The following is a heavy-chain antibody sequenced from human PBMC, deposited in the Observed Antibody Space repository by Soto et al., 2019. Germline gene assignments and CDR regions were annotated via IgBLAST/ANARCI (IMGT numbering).Heavy chain of an antibody. CDR3: TRAGIIGTTSAFDI. D-gene: IGHD1-20*01. Sequence: EVELVESGGGLVQPGGSLRLSCAASGFTLSDHFIDWVRQAPGKGLEWVGRSRNKANSYTTEYAASVKGRLTISRDESKHSIYVQMNSLKTEDTAVYYCTRAGIIGTTSAFDIWGQGTMVTVSS. CDR2: SRNKANSYTT. V-gene: IGHV3-72*01. J-gene: IGHJ3*02. CDR1: GFTLSDHF.